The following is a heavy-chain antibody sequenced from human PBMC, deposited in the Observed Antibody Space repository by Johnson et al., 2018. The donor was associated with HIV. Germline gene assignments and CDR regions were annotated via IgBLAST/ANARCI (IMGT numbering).Heavy chain of an antibody. CDR1: GFTFDDYG. CDR3: AKSVGSWGAVAVTDAFDI. V-gene: IGHV3-66*01. CDR2: IYSGGST. D-gene: IGHD6-19*01. J-gene: IGHJ3*02. Sequence: VQLVESGGGVVRPGGSLRLSCAAAGFTFDDYGMSWVRQAPGKGLEWVSDIYSGGSTYYAESVKGRFTISRDNSKNTLYLQMNSLRAEDTAVYYCAKSVGSWGAVAVTDAFDIWGQGTMVTVSS.